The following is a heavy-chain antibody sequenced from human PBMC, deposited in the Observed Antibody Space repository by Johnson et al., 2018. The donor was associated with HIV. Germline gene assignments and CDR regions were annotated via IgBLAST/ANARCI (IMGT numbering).Heavy chain of an antibody. CDR2: ISYDGTNK. CDR1: GFTFSSYA. D-gene: IGHD1-26*01. CDR3: AKRYSGSLRDTFDI. J-gene: IGHJ3*02. V-gene: IGHV3-30*18. Sequence: VQLVESGGGLVQPGGSLRLSCAASGFTFSSYAMSWVRQAPGKGLEWVAFISYDGTNKYYADSVKGRFTISRDNSKNTLYLQMNSLRAEDTAVYYCAKRYSGSLRDTFDIWGQGTMVTVSS.